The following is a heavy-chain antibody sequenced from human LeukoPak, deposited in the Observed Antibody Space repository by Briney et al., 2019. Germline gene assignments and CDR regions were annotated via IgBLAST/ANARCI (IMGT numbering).Heavy chain of an antibody. J-gene: IGHJ3*02. CDR1: GYTFTGYY. D-gene: IGHD1-26*01. Sequence: SVKVSCKASGYTFTGYYMHWVRQAPGQGLEWMGGIIPIFGTANYAQKFQGRVTITADESTSTAYMELSSLRSEDTAVYYCARDLAVGATPGDAFDIWGQGTMVTVSS. CDR2: IIPIFGTA. V-gene: IGHV1-69*13. CDR3: ARDLAVGATPGDAFDI.